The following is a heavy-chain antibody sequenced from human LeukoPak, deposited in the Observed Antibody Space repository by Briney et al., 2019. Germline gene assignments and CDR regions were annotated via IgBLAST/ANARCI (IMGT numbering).Heavy chain of an antibody. CDR2: INWNSDII. V-gene: IGHV3-9*01. CDR3: AKAVSTGWYVGIDY. Sequence: GRSLRLSCAASGFSFDDYAMHWVRPAPGKGLEWVSGINWNSDIIYYADSVKGRFIISRDNAKNSLHLQMNSLRPEDTAFYYCAKAVSTGWYVGIDYWGQGALVTVFS. D-gene: IGHD6-19*01. CDR1: GFSFDDYA. J-gene: IGHJ4*02.